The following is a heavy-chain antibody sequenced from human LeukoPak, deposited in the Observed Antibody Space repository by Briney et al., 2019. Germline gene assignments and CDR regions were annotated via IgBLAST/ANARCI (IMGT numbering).Heavy chain of an antibody. CDR1: GDSISRSDW. CDR2: IYHSGTT. Sequence: SGTLSLTCAVSGDSISRSDWWTWVRQPPGKGLEWIGEIYHSGTTNYNPSLKSRVTISVDKSKNQFSLHLSSVTAADTAVYYCARDKPEGYSSSLPGYWGQGTLVTVSS. V-gene: IGHV4-4*02. D-gene: IGHD6-13*01. CDR3: ARDKPEGYSSSLPGY. J-gene: IGHJ4*02.